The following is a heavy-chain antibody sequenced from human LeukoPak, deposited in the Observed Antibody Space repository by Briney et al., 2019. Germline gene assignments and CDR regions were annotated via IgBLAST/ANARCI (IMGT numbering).Heavy chain of an antibody. V-gene: IGHV3-23*01. CDR3: AKRATAGGFDS. J-gene: IGHJ4*02. D-gene: IGHD6-13*01. Sequence: GGSLRLSCEATGFSFSSYAMSWVRQAPGEGLEWVSASSGSGDSADYADAVKGRFTISRDNSKSTLYLQMTGLRVDDTAVYYCAKRATAGGFDSWGQGTLVTVSS. CDR2: SSGSGDSA. CDR1: GFSFSSYA.